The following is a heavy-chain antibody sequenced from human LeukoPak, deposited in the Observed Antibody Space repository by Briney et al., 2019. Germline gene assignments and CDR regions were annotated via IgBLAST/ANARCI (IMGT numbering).Heavy chain of an antibody. D-gene: IGHD3-22*01. CDR2: LYTSGST. V-gene: IGHV4-4*07. Sequence: PSQTLSLTCTVSGGSISTYFWSWIRQPARKGLEWIGRLYTSGSTNYNPSLKSRLTMSADTSKNQFSLNLRSVTAADTAIYYCARDRVDSSGYYYYGIDVWGQGTAVTVSS. J-gene: IGHJ6*02. CDR1: GGSISTYF. CDR3: ARDRVDSSGYYYYGIDV.